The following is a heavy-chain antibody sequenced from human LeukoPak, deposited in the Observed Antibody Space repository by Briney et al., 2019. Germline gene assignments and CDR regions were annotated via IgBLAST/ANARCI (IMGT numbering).Heavy chain of an antibody. CDR1: GFTFSSYW. J-gene: IGHJ6*02. V-gene: IGHV3-7*01. Sequence: GGSLRLSCAASGFTFSSYWMSWVRQAPGNGLEWVANIKQDGSEKYYVDSVKGRFTISRDNAKNSLYLQMNSLRAEDTAVYYCARDWELAPRNYYGMDVWGQGTTVTVSS. D-gene: IGHD1-26*01. CDR3: ARDWELAPRNYYGMDV. CDR2: IKQDGSEK.